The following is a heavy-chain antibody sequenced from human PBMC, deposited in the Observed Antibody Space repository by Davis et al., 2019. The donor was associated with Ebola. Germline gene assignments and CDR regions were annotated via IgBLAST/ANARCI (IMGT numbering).Heavy chain of an antibody. CDR1: GFTFSSYI. Sequence: PGGSLRLSCAASGFTFSSYIMNWVRQAPGKGLEWVSAISGSGGNTYYADSVKGRFTISRDNSKNTLYLQMNSLRAEDTAVYYCAKEGSWNPYWYFDLWGRGTLVTVSS. CDR3: AKEGSWNPYWYFDL. D-gene: IGHD1-1*01. V-gene: IGHV3-23*01. J-gene: IGHJ2*01. CDR2: ISGSGGNT.